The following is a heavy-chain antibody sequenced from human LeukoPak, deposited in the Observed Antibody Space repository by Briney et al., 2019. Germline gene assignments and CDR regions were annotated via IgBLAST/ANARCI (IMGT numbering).Heavy chain of an antibody. D-gene: IGHD6-6*01. Sequence: GGSLRLSCAASGFTFSSYGMHWVRQAPGKGLEWVAVIWYDGSNKYYADSVKGRFTISRDNSKNTLYLQMNSLRAEDTAVYYCARSIAARRMTYYYGMDVWGQGTTVTVSS. CDR3: ARSIAARRMTYYYGMDV. CDR2: IWYDGSNK. CDR1: GFTFSSYG. J-gene: IGHJ6*02. V-gene: IGHV3-33*01.